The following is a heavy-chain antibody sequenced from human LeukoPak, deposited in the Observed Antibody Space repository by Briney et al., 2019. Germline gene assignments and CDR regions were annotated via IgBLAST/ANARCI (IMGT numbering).Heavy chain of an antibody. CDR3: ASGLRTYYFDY. Sequence: SETLSLTCTVSGGSISSSSYYWGWIRQPPGKGLEWIGSIYYSGSTYYNPSLKNRVTISVDTSKNQFSLKLSSVTAADTAVYYCASGLRTYYFDYWGQGTLVTVSS. D-gene: IGHD3-16*01. J-gene: IGHJ4*02. V-gene: IGHV4-39*07. CDR1: GGSISSSSYY. CDR2: IYYSGST.